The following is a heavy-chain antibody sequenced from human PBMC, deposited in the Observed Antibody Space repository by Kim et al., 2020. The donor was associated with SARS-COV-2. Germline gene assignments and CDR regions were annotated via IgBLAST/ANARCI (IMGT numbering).Heavy chain of an antibody. J-gene: IGHJ3*01. CDR2: IDPSDSYS. Sequence: GESLKISCKGSGYSFTTYWISWVRQMPGKGLEWMGRIDPSDSYSNYSPSFQGHVTISADKSISTAYLQWSSLRASDTALYYRARGRYYYSCRGPLGHDAF. D-gene: IGHD3-10*01. V-gene: IGHV5-10-1*01. CDR3: ARGRYYYSCRGPLGHDAF. CDR1: GYSFTTYW.